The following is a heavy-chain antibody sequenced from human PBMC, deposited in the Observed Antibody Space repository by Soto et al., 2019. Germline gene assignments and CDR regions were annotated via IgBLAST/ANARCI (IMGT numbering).Heavy chain of an antibody. V-gene: IGHV4-34*01. CDR3: ARDRSSLPYSSSWYGYYFDY. CDR2: INHSGST. D-gene: IGHD6-13*01. Sequence: QVQLQQWGAGLLKPSETLSLTCAVYGGSFSGYYWSWIRQPPGKGLEWIGEINHSGSTNYNPTLKSRVTISVDTSKNQFSLKLSSVTAADTAVYYCARDRSSLPYSSSWYGYYFDYWGQGTLVTVCS. J-gene: IGHJ4*02. CDR1: GGSFSGYY.